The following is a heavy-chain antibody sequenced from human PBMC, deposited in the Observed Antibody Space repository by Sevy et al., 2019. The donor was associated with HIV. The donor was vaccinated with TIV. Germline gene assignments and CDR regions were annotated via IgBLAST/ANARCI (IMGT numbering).Heavy chain of an antibody. CDR1: GFSFNMYW. V-gene: IGHV3-7*03. Sequence: GGSLRLSCTASGFSFNMYWMSWVRQAPGQGLEWVAHIKRDGSEKCYVDSVRGRFTISRDNAKNSLYLQMNSLRAEDTAVYYCARDCSSTSCLWGLDVWGQGTTVTVSS. J-gene: IGHJ6*02. D-gene: IGHD2-2*01. CDR2: IKRDGSEK. CDR3: ARDCSSTSCLWGLDV.